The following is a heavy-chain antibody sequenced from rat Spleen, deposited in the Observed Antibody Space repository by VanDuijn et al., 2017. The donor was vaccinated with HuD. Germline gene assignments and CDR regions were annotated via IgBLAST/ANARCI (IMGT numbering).Heavy chain of an antibody. CDR2: ISYDESST. J-gene: IGHJ1*01. CDR3: ARAGYLRDWYFDF. CDR1: GFSFSSNW. Sequence: EVQLVESGGGLVQPGSPLKLSCAASGFSFSSNWLNWIRQAPGKGLEWIASISYDESSTYYRDSVKGRFTVSRDNTRDTLYLQMDNLRSEDTATYYCARAGYLRDWYFDFWGPGTMVTVSS. V-gene: IGHV5-29*01. D-gene: IGHD2-5*01.